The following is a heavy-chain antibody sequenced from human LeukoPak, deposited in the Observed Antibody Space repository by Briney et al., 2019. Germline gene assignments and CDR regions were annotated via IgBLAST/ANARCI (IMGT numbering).Heavy chain of an antibody. Sequence: ASVKVSLNASGHTFSTYGISGVRQAPGQGLEWMGFISAFKGYTHDTQKRQGRVTMTTDTSTTTAYMILRSLSSDDTAVYYCARDFLSYDGSENHFEDTFDIWGQGTMVTVSS. CDR2: ISAFKGYT. CDR3: ARDFLSYDGSENHFEDTFDI. CDR1: GHTFSTYG. D-gene: IGHD3-22*01. V-gene: IGHV1-18*01. J-gene: IGHJ3*02.